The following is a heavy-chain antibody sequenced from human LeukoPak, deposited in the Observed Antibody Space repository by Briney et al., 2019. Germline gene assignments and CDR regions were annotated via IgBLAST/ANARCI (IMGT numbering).Heavy chain of an antibody. J-gene: IGHJ4*02. Sequence: PGGSLRLSCAASGCTFSNAWMSWVRQAPGTGLEWVGRIKSKTDGGTTDYAAPVKGRFTISRDDSKNTLYLQMNSLKTEDTAVYYCTTAGYSGYEFDYWGQGTLVTVSS. V-gene: IGHV3-15*01. CDR3: TTAGYSGYEFDY. CDR1: GCTFSNAW. CDR2: IKSKTDGGTT. D-gene: IGHD5-12*01.